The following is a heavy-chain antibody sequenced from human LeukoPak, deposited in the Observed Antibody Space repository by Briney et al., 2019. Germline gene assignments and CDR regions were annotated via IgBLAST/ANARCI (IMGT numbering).Heavy chain of an antibody. J-gene: IGHJ4*02. CDR2: IKSKTDGGTT. CDR1: GFTFSNAW. V-gene: IGHV3-15*01. CDR3: TTVDYDTLTGYYAQGVFDY. Sequence: GGSLRLSCAASGFTFSNAWMSWVRQAPGRGLEWVGRIKSKTDGGTTDYAAPVKGRFTISREDSKNTLYLQMHSLKTEDTAVYYCTTVDYDTLTGYYAQGVFDYWGQGTLATVSS. D-gene: IGHD3-9*01.